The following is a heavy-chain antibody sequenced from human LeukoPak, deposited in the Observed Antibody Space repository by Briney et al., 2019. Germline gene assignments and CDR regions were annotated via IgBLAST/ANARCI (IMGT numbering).Heavy chain of an antibody. V-gene: IGHV4-34*01. J-gene: IGHJ4*02. CDR2: INHSGST. CDR3: ASGVYYYDSSGYYRPLDTGY. CDR1: GGSFSGYY. Sequence: SETLSLTCAVYGGSFSGYYWSWIRQPPGKGLEWIGEINHSGSTNYNPSLKSRVTISVDTSKNQFSLKLSSVTAADTAVYYCASGVYYYDSSGYYRPLDTGYWGRGTLVTVSS. D-gene: IGHD3-22*01.